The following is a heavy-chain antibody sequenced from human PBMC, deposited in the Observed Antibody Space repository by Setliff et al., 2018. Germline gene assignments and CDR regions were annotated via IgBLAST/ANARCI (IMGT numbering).Heavy chain of an antibody. CDR3: FGAGTCSY. CDR2: IYSGGHT. D-gene: IGHD3-10*01. J-gene: IGHJ4*02. CDR1: GFSVSNTY. Sequence: PGGSLRLSCAASGFSVSNTYMSWVRQAPGRGLEWVSTIYSGGHTFYVESVKGRFTISRDPSKNTLFLQMYSLRVEDTAVYYCFGAGTCSYWGQGTQVTVLL. V-gene: IGHV3-66*01.